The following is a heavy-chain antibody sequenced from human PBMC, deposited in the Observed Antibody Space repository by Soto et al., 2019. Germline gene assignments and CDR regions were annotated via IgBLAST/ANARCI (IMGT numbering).Heavy chain of an antibody. Sequence: GASVKVSCKASGGTFSSYAISWVRQAPGQGLEWMGGIIPIFGTANYAQKFQGRVTITADESTSTAYMELSSLRSEDTAVYYCASGPSDILTGTEQNYYYYYGMDVWGQGTTVTVSS. J-gene: IGHJ6*02. V-gene: IGHV1-69*13. D-gene: IGHD3-9*01. CDR2: IIPIFGTA. CDR3: ASGPSDILTGTEQNYYYYYGMDV. CDR1: GGTFSSYA.